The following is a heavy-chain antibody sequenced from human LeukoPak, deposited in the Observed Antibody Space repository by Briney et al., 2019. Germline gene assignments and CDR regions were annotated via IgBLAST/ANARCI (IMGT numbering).Heavy chain of an antibody. J-gene: IGHJ3*02. D-gene: IGHD4-23*01. CDR3: AKGDYGGYSHGFEI. CDR2: ISYDGSNK. Sequence: GGTLRLSCAASGFTFSSYGMHWVRQAPGKGLEGVAVISYDGSNKYYADSVQGRFTISRDNSKSTLFLQMNSLRAEDTALYYCAKGDYGGYSHGFEIWGQGTRVTVSS. CDR1: GFTFSSYG. V-gene: IGHV3-30*18.